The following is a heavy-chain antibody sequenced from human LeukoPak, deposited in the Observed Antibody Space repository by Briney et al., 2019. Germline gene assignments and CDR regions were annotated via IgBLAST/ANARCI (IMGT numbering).Heavy chain of an antibody. CDR3: ARDRVTIFGVVIAGEYYMDV. Sequence: GGSLRLSCAASGFTFSSYWMSWVRQAPGKGLEWVANIKQDGSEKYYVDSVKGRFTISRDNAKNSLYLQMNSLRAEDTAVYYCARDRVTIFGVVIAGEYYMDVWGKGTTVTVSS. CDR2: IKQDGSEK. CDR1: GFTFSSYW. J-gene: IGHJ6*03. V-gene: IGHV3-7*01. D-gene: IGHD3-3*01.